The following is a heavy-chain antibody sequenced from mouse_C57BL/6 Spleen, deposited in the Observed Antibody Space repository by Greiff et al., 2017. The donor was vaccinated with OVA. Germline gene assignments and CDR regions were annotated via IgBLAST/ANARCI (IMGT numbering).Heavy chain of an antibody. CDR1: GFNITDYY. Sequence: VQLKQSGAELVKPGASVKLSCTASGFNITDYYMHWVKQRTEQGLEWIGRIDPEDGATKYAPNFPGKATITADTTSNTAYLQLSSLTSEDTAVYYWARSSSYGYLDYWGQGTTLTVSS. CDR3: ARSSSYGYLDY. D-gene: IGHD1-1*01. V-gene: IGHV14-2*01. CDR2: IDPEDGAT. J-gene: IGHJ2*01.